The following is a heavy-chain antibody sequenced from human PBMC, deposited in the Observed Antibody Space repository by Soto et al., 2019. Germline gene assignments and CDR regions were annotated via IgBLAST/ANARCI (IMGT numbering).Heavy chain of an antibody. CDR2: ISWNSGSI. CDR1: GFTFDDYA. V-gene: IGHV3-9*01. D-gene: IGHD6-19*01. CDR3: AKDIVAVGGFLTSWFDP. Sequence: EVQLVESGGGLVQPGRSLRLSCAASGFTFDDYAMHWVRQAPGKGLEWVSGISWNSGSIGYADSVKGRFTIYRDNAKNSLYLQMNSLGAEDTALYYCAKDIVAVGGFLTSWFDPWGQGTLVTVSS. J-gene: IGHJ5*02.